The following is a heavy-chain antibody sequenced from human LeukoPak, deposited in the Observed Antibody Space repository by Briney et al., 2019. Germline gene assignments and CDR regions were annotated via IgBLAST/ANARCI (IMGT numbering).Heavy chain of an antibody. CDR1: GYTFTGYY. Sequence: GASVKVSCKASGYTFTGYYIHWVRQAPGQGLEWMGWINPNSGGTNYAQKLQGRVTMTRDTSISTAYMELSRLRSEDTAVYYCARDGIAAAVSPYYYYGIDVWGQGTTVTVSS. CDR2: INPNSGGT. CDR3: ARDGIAAAVSPYYYYGIDV. D-gene: IGHD6-13*01. J-gene: IGHJ6*02. V-gene: IGHV1-2*02.